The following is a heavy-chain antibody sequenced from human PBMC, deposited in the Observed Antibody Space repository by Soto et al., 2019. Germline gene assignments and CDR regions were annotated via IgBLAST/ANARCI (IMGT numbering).Heavy chain of an antibody. CDR2: TSAYNGNS. D-gene: IGHD2-2*01. CDR1: GYTFTSYG. Sequence: QGQLVQSGAEVKKPGASVKVSCKASGYTFTSYGISWVRQAPGQGLEWVGWTSAYNGNSNYAQKYHVRVTMTTDTSTSTAYMEMSSLRSDDTAVYYCARIADCSTTSCSFPSRFHIRGYYYYYGLDVWGQGTMVTVSS. V-gene: IGHV1-18*01. J-gene: IGHJ6*02. CDR3: ARIADCSTTSCSFPSRFHIRGYYYYYGLDV.